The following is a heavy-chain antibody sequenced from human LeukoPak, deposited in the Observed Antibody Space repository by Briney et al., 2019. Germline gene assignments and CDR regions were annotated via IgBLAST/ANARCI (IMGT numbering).Heavy chain of an antibody. CDR3: ARDSGWYGGDAFDI. J-gene: IGHJ3*02. D-gene: IGHD6-19*01. V-gene: IGHV3-48*01. CDR1: GFTFSSYE. Sequence: GGSLRLSCAASGFTFSSYEMNWVRQAPGKGLEWVSYISSSSSTIYYADSVKGRFTISRDNAKNSLYLQMNSLRAEDTAVYYCARDSGWYGGDAFDIWGQGTMVTVSS. CDR2: ISSSSSTI.